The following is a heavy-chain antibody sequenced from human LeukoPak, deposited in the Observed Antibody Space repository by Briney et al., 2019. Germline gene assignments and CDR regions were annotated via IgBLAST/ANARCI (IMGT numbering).Heavy chain of an antibody. CDR3: ARAERWLQFDY. CDR2: IYYSGST. D-gene: IGHD5-24*01. J-gene: IGHJ4*02. V-gene: IGHV4-59*01. Sequence: SETLSLTCTVSGGSISSNYWSWIRQPPGKGLEWIGYIYYSGSTNYNPSLKSRVTISVDTSKNQFSLKLSSVTAADTAVYYCARAERWLQFDYWGQGTLVTVSS. CDR1: GGSISSNY.